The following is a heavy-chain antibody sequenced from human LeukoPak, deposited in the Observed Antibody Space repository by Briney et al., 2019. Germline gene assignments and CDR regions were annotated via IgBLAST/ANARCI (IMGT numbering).Heavy chain of an antibody. CDR1: GFTFSSYA. D-gene: IGHD2-2*01. CDR2: ISGSGGST. J-gene: IGHJ6*04. V-gene: IGHV3-23*01. Sequence: GGSLRLSCAASGFTFSSYAMSWVRQAPGKGLEWVSAISGSGGSTYYADSVKGRFTISRDNSKNTLYLQMNSLRAEDTAVYYCAKANLIVVVPASLMDVRGKGTTVTVPS. CDR3: AKANLIVVVPASLMDV.